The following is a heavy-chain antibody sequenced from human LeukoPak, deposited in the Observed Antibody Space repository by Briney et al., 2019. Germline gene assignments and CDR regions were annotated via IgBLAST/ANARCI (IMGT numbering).Heavy chain of an antibody. J-gene: IGHJ4*02. V-gene: IGHV3-23*01. D-gene: IGHD6-13*01. CDR1: GFTFSSYA. CDR2: LSASGGNT. CDR3: AKFRAAAGPRDFDY. Sequence: GGSLRLSCAASGFTFSSYAMTWVRQAPGKGLEWVSTLSASGGNTYYADSVKGRFSISRDNSQSTLYLQMNSLRAEDTAVYYCAKFRAAAGPRDFDYWGQGTLVTVSS.